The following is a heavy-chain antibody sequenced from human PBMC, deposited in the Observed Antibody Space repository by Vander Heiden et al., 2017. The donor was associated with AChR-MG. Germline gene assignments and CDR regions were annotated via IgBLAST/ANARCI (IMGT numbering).Heavy chain of an antibody. CDR2: ISSSSSYI. CDR1: GFTFRTYS. CDR3: AREATGFEWELLGGFDP. Sequence: EVQLVESGGGLVKPGGSLRLSCAASGFTFRTYSMNWVRQAPGKGLEWVSSISSSSSYIYYADSVKGRFTISRDNAKNSLYLQMNSLRAEDTAVYYCAREATGFEWELLGGFDPWGQGTLVTVSS. D-gene: IGHD1-26*01. V-gene: IGHV3-21*01. J-gene: IGHJ5*02.